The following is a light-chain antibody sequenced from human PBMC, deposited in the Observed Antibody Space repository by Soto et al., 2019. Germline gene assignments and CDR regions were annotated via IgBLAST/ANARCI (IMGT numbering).Light chain of an antibody. CDR3: QQYYASPYT. J-gene: IGKJ2*01. CDR1: QNILLRSNNLNY. CDR2: WAS. Sequence: DIVMTQSPDSLAVCLGERAAINCKSSQNILLRSNNLNYLAWFQQKPGQPPKVLIYWASTRQSGVPDRFSGSGSGTDFTLTISSLQAEDVAVYYCQQYYASPYTFGQGTKLEIK. V-gene: IGKV4-1*01.